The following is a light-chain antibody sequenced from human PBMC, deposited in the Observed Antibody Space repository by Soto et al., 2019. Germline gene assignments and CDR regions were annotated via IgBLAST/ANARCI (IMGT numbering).Light chain of an antibody. CDR1: QSVSSNF. J-gene: IGKJ2*01. CDR3: QQYSTSSPRYT. V-gene: IGKV3-20*01. Sequence: EIVLTQSPGTLSLSPGERATLFCRASQSVSSNFLAWYQQKPGQAPRLLIYNASRRAAGIPDRFSGSGSVTDFTLTISRLEPEDFAVYYCQQYSTSSPRYTFGQGTKREIK. CDR2: NAS.